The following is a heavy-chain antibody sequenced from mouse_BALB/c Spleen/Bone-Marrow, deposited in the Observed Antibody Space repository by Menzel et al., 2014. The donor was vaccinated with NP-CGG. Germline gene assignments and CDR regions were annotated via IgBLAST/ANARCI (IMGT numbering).Heavy chain of an antibody. Sequence: EVQLVESGGGLVKPGGSLKLSCAASGFTFSSYAMSWVRQTPEKRLEWVASISSGGSTYYPDSVKGRFTISRDNARYFLYLQMSSLRSEDTAMYYCAREEYGQKVYAMDYWGQGTSVTVSS. D-gene: IGHD2-10*02. CDR3: AREEYGQKVYAMDY. J-gene: IGHJ4*01. V-gene: IGHV5-6-5*01. CDR1: GFTFSSYA. CDR2: ISSGGST.